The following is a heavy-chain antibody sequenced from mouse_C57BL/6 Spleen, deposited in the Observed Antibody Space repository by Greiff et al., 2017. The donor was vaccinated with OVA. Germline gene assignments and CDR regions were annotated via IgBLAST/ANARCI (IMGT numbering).Heavy chain of an antibody. V-gene: IGHV1-26*01. CDR1: GYTFTDYY. CDR3: ARDYYGSSYSDWFAY. D-gene: IGHD1-1*01. J-gene: IGHJ3*01. Sequence: EVQLQQSGPELVKPGASVKISCKASGYTFTDYYMNWVKQSHGKSLEWIGDINPNNGGTSYNQKFKGKATLTVDNSSSTSYMELRSLTSEDSAADYWARDYYGSSYSDWFAYWGQGTLVTVSA. CDR2: INPNNGGT.